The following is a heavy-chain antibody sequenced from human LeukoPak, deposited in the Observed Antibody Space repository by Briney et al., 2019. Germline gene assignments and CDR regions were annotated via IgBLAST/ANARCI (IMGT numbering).Heavy chain of an antibody. D-gene: IGHD3-10*01. CDR3: VKGRSGSYYTDPYFDY. CDR1: GFTFSSYG. CDR2: ISYDGSNK. V-gene: IGHV3-30*18. J-gene: IGHJ4*02. Sequence: PGGSLRLSCAASGFTFSSYGMHWVRQAPGKGLEWVAVISYDGSNKYYADSVKGRFTISRDNSKNTLYLQMSSLRAEDTAVYYCVKGRSGSYYTDPYFDYWGQGTLVTVSS.